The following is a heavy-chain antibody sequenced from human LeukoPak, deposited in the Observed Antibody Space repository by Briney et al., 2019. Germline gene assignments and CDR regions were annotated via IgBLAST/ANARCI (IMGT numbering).Heavy chain of an antibody. Sequence: SETLSLTCTVSHVSISTYYWSWIRQPPGKGLEWMGYIHYSGSTNYNPSLKSRVTISVDTSKKQLSLMLRSVTAADTAVYYCARDIYGSGHGWFDTWGQGRLDTVSS. J-gene: IGHJ5*02. CDR2: IHYSGST. CDR3: ARDIYGSGHGWFDT. V-gene: IGHV4-59*01. CDR1: HVSISTYY. D-gene: IGHD3-10*01.